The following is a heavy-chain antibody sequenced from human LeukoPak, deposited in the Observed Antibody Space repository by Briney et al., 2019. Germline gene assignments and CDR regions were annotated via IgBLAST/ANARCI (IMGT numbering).Heavy chain of an antibody. J-gene: IGHJ5*02. CDR2: THPSGNS. V-gene: IGHV4-4*09. D-gene: IGHD2-21*01. CDR3: ARKLPKKGWFDP. CDR1: GASNNSFY. Sequence: SETLSLSCIVSGASNNSFYWSWLRQPPGKGLEWIGYTHPSGNSNYSPSLKSRVTISVDTSTNQFSLKLKSVTAADTAVYYCARKLPKKGWFDPWGQGTLVTVSS.